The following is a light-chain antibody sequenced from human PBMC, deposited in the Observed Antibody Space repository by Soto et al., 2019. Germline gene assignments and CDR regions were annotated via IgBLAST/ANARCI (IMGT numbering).Light chain of an antibody. J-gene: IGKJ5*01. V-gene: IGKV3-11*01. Sequence: EIVLTQSPATMSLSPGERATLSCRASQTVGSYLAWYQQKPGQAPRLLIYNASNRATGIPARFGGSGSGTDFTLTISSLQSEDFAVYYCLQDNSWTQITSGQGTRLE. CDR3: LQDNSWTQIT. CDR2: NAS. CDR1: QTVGSY.